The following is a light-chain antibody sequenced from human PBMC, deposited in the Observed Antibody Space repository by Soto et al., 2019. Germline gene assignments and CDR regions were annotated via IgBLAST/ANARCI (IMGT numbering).Light chain of an antibody. V-gene: IGKV1-13*02. J-gene: IGKJ1*01. CDR2: GTF. Sequence: AIQLTQSPSSLSASVGDRVSITCRASQDIKTYLAWYQQKQGKAPKLLISGTFTLQSGVPSRFNGSGSGTDFTLTISRLQPEDFAVYYCQQYDISPWTFGQGTKVEIK. CDR1: QDIKTY. CDR3: QQYDISPWT.